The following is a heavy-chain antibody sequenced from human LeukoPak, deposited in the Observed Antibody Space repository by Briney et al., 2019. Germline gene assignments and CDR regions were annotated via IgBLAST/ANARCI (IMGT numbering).Heavy chain of an antibody. D-gene: IGHD6-19*01. Sequence: ASVKVSCKASGYTFTGYYMHWVRQAPGQGLEWMGWINPNSGGTNYAQKFQGRVTITADKSTSTAYMELSSLRSEDTAVYYCAGGEQWLSGDAFDIWGQGTMVTVSS. CDR1: GYTFTGYY. CDR2: INPNSGGT. J-gene: IGHJ3*02. V-gene: IGHV1-2*02. CDR3: AGGEQWLSGDAFDI.